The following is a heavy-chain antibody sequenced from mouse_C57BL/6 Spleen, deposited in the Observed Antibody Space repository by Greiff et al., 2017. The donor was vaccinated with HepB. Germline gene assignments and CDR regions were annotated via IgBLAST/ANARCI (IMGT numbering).Heavy chain of an antibody. Sequence: EVLLVESGGDLVKPGGSLKLSCAASGFTFSSYGMSWVRQTPDKRLEWVATISSGGSYTYYPDSVKGRFTISRDNAKNTLYLQMSRLKSEDTAMYYCARKEIYYPYFDYWGQGTTLTVSS. CDR1: GFTFSSYG. D-gene: IGHD1-1*01. CDR3: ARKEIYYPYFDY. CDR2: ISSGGSYT. V-gene: IGHV5-6*01. J-gene: IGHJ2*01.